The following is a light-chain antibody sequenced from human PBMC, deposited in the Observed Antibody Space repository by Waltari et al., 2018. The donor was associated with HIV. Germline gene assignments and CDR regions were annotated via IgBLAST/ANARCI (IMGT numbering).Light chain of an antibody. V-gene: IGLV2-14*01. CDR1: SSDVGGYNY. CDR3: SSYSSSSILVV. J-gene: IGLJ2*01. Sequence: QSALTQPASVSGSPGQSITISCTGTSSDVGGYNYVSWYQQHPGEAPKLMIYEVSDRPSGISNRFSGSKSGNTASLTISGLQAEDEADYYCSSYSSSSILVVFGGGTKLTVL. CDR2: EVS.